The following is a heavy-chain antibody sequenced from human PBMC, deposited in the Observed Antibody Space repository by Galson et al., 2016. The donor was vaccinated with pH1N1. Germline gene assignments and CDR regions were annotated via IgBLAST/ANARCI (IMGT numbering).Heavy chain of an antibody. CDR1: GYSFSSYW. CDR2: MYPDDSDI. J-gene: IGHJ5*02. CDR3: ARHGYGDYVGWFDP. V-gene: IGHV5-51*01. Sequence: QSGAEVKKPGESLKISCQVSGYSFSSYWVAWVRQMPGKGLEWMAIMYPDDSDIKYSPSFEGQVPISADKSISTAYLQWSSLKASDTAMYYCARHGYGDYVGWFDPWGQGTLVTVSS. D-gene: IGHD4-17*01.